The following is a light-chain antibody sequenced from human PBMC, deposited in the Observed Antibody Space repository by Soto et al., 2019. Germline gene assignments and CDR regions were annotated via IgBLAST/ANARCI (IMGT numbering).Light chain of an antibody. CDR2: GVS. CDR1: QSVSSSY. J-gene: IGKJ2*01. V-gene: IGKV3-20*01. Sequence: EIVLTKSPGTLSLSPGERATLSCRASQSVSSSYLAWYQQKPGQAPRLLIHGVSTRATGIPDRFSGSGSGTDFTLTISRLGPEDFAVYYCQQYVTSPYIFGQGTKLEIK. CDR3: QQYVTSPYI.